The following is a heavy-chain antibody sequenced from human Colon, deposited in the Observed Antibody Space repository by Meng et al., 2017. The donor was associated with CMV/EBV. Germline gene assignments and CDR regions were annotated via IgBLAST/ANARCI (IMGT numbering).Heavy chain of an antibody. Sequence: GESLKISCKGSGYTFTSYDINWVRQATGQGLEWMGWMNPNSGNTGYAQKFQGRVTITRNTSISTAYMELSSLRSEDTAVYYCARTGDLGPWGQGTLVTVSS. CDR3: ARTGDLGP. D-gene: IGHD3-3*01. CDR1: GYTFTSYD. CDR2: MNPNSGNT. V-gene: IGHV1-8*03. J-gene: IGHJ5*02.